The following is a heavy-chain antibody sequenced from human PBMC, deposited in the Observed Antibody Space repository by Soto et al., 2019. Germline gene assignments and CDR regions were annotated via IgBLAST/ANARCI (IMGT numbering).Heavy chain of an antibody. V-gene: IGHV1-69*12. CDR1: GGTFSSYA. J-gene: IGHJ6*02. CDR2: IIPIFGTA. CDR3: AGAGPMTTDYYGMDV. Sequence: QVQLVQSGAEVKKPGSSVKVSCKASGGTFSSYAISWVRQAPGQGLEWMGGIIPIFGTANYAQKFQGRVKVTAGESTGPAYMERSSLRSEDTAVYYCAGAGPMTTDYYGMDVWGQGTTVTVSS.